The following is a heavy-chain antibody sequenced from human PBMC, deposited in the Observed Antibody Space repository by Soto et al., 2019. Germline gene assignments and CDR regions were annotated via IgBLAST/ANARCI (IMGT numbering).Heavy chain of an antibody. CDR3: AKGDTTMITDYYAMDV. Sequence: VGSLRLSCASSVFTFSTYAMNCVRHSPGKWLEWVSAIGVSGTSTYYADSVKGRFTISRDNSKNTLYLQMNSLRAEDTAIYYCAKGDTTMITDYYAMDVWGQGTTVTVSS. D-gene: IGHD5-18*01. V-gene: IGHV3-23*01. CDR2: IGVSGTST. J-gene: IGHJ6*02. CDR1: VFTFSTYA.